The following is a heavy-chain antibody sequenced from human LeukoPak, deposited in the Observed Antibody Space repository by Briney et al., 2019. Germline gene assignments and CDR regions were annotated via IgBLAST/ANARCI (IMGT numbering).Heavy chain of an antibody. CDR1: GYSFPSYW. CDR2: IYPGDSDT. J-gene: IGHJ4*02. V-gene: IGHV5-51*01. D-gene: IGHD3-22*01. Sequence: GESLKISCEGSGYSFPSYWVAWVRQMPGKGLEWMGIIYPGDSDTRYSPSFQGQVTISAAKSFSTAYLQWSNLKASDTAMYYCARSSTFNDSSGYTLPFDYWGQGTLVTVSS. CDR3: ARSSTFNDSSGYTLPFDY.